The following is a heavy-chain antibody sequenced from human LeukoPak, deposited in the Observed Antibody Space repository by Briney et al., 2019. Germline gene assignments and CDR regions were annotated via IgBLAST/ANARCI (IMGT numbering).Heavy chain of an antibody. CDR2: IYYSGSA. CDR3: ARSRGDWGHYGMDV. J-gene: IGHJ6*02. Sequence: SQTLSLTCTVSGGSISGGDYYWSWIRQPPGKGLEWIGYIYYSGSAYYNPSLKSRVTISVDTSKNQFSLKLSSVTAADTAVYYCARSRGDWGHYGMDVWGQGTTVTVSS. D-gene: IGHD2-21*02. V-gene: IGHV4-30-4*01. CDR1: GGSISGGDYY.